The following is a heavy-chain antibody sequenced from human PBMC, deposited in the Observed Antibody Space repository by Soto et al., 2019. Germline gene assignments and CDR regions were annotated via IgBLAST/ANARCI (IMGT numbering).Heavy chain of an antibody. CDR3: AKDQYSGSPGKPDY. J-gene: IGHJ4*02. D-gene: IGHD1-26*01. V-gene: IGHV3-23*01. CDR2: ISGTGGTT. Sequence: EVQLLESGGGLVQPGGSLRLSCAASGFTFTNYAMSWVRQAPGKGLEWVSTISGTGGTTYYADSVKGRFTMSRDNSTNTLYLQMNSLRAEDTAVYYCAKDQYSGSPGKPDYWGQGTLVTVSS. CDR1: GFTFTNYA.